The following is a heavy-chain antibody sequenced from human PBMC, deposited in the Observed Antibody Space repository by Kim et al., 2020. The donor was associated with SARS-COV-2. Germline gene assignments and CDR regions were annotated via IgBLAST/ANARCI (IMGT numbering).Heavy chain of an antibody. CDR3: ARGVIAVAGDYHYQYGMDV. D-gene: IGHD6-13*01. CDR2: IWFDGSNK. CDR1: GFTFNSYD. Sequence: GGSLRLSCAASGFTFNSYDMHWVRQSPGKGLEWVAVIWFDGSNKYYADSVKGRFTISRDNSKNTLYLQMNSLRAEDTAVYYCARGVIAVAGDYHYQYGMDVWGQGTTVTVPS. J-gene: IGHJ6*02. V-gene: IGHV3-33*01.